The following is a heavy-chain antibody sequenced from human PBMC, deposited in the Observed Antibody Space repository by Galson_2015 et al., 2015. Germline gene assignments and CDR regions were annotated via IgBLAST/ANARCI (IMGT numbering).Heavy chain of an antibody. CDR3: AKDRSGWGIDY. J-gene: IGHJ4*02. V-gene: IGHV3-30*18. Sequence: SLRLSCAASGFTFSNYGMHWVRQAPGKGLEWVAVISYDGSTKYYADSVEGRFTISRDISKNTLYLEMNSLRAEDTAVYYCAKDRSGWGIDYWGQGTLVTVSS. CDR2: ISYDGSTK. CDR1: GFTFSNYG. D-gene: IGHD6-19*01.